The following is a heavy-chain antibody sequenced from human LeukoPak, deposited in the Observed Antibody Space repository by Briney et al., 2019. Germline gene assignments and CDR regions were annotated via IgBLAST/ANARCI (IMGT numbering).Heavy chain of an antibody. CDR2: INPNSGGT. J-gene: IGHJ4*02. V-gene: IGHV1-2*02. CDR3: ARDSTQNVVVPAAPFDY. Sequence: ASVKVSCKASGYTFTGYYMHWVRQAPGQGLEWMGWINPNSGGTNYAQKLQGRVTMTTDTSTSTAYMELRSLRSDDTAVYYCARDSTQNVVVPAAPFDYWGQGTLVTVSS. CDR1: GYTFTGYY. D-gene: IGHD2-2*01.